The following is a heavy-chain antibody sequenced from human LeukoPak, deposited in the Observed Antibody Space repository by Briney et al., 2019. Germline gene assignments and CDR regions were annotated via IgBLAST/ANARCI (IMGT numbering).Heavy chain of an antibody. CDR3: AKDMGHYYYYMDA. D-gene: IGHD3-10*01. V-gene: IGHV3-11*01. CDR1: GFTFSDYY. Sequence: KPGGSLRLSCAASGFTFSDYYMSWIRQAPGKGLEWVSYISSSGSTIYYADSVKGRFTISRDNAKNSLYLQMNSLRAEDTALYYCAKDMGHYYYYMDAWGKGTTVTVSS. CDR2: ISSSGSTI. J-gene: IGHJ6*03.